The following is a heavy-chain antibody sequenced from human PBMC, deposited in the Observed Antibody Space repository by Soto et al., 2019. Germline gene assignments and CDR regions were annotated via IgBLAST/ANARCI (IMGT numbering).Heavy chain of an antibody. V-gene: IGHV1-18*01. CDR3: AIVIVVSGRYYFDY. J-gene: IGHJ4*02. D-gene: IGHD2-2*01. CDR2: ISAYNGNT. CDR1: GYTFTSYS. Sequence: QVQLVQSGAEVKKPGASVKVSCKASGYTFTSYSITWVRQAPGQGLEWMGRISAYNGNTNYAQKLQGRVTMTTDTSTSTAYMELRSLTSDDTAVYYCAIVIVVSGRYYFDYWGQGTLVTVSS.